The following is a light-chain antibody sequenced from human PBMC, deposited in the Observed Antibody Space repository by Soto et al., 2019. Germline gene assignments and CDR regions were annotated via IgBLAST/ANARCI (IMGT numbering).Light chain of an antibody. Sequence: IHLAQSRFALSVTPGARVTLTYLASQGINSYLAWYQQKPGKAPKLLIYAASSLQSGVPSRFSGSGSGTDFTLTISSLQPEDFAPYYCLQYYNYPLTFGGGTKADI. V-gene: IGKV1-6*01. CDR3: LQYYNYPLT. J-gene: IGKJ4*01. CDR2: AAS. CDR1: QGINSY.